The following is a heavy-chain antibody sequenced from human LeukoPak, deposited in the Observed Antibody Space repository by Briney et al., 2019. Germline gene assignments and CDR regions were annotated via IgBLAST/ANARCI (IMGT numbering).Heavy chain of an antibody. V-gene: IGHV1-2*02. CDR3: AREVIIAAAPNFDY. CDR2: INPNSGGT. J-gene: IGHJ4*02. D-gene: IGHD6-13*01. Sequence: ASVKVSCKASGYTFTGYYMHWVRQAPGQGLEWMGWINPNSGGTNYAQKFQGRVTLTRDTSINTTYMELSRLRSDDTAVYYCAREVIIAAAPNFDYWGQGTLVTVSS. CDR1: GYTFTGYY.